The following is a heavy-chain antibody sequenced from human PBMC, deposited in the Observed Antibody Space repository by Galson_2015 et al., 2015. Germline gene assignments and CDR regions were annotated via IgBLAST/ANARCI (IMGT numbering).Heavy chain of an antibody. J-gene: IGHJ2*01. CDR1: GFTLSGYD. Sequence: SLRLSCAASGFTLSGYDMHWVRQATGNGLEWVSAIGIGGDTYYADSVKGRFTISRENAKNSLYLQMNSLRDGDTAVYYCARELPDFSDSASFLDHSGRGTLVTASS. CDR2: IGIGGDT. V-gene: IGHV3-13*01. D-gene: IGHD2-15*01. CDR3: ARELPDFSDSASFLDH.